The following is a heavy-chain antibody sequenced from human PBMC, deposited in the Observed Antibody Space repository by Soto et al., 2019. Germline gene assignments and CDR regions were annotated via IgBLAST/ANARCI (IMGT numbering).Heavy chain of an antibody. CDR1: GFTFSSYG. J-gene: IGHJ6*02. V-gene: IGHV3-30*18. D-gene: IGHD3-9*01. Sequence: QVQLVESGGGVVQPGRSLRLSCAASGFTFSSYGMHWVRQAPGKGLEWVAVISYDGSNKYYADSVKGRFTISRDNSKNTLYLQMNSLRAEDTAVYYCAKDYILTGYSAGMDVWGQGTTVTVSS. CDR3: AKDYILTGYSAGMDV. CDR2: ISYDGSNK.